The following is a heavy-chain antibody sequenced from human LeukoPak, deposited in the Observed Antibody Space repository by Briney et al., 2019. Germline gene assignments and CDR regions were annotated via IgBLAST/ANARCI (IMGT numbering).Heavy chain of an antibody. V-gene: IGHV3-30-3*01. CDR2: ISYDGSNK. CDR3: ARDQRYSSGWSSKSNYYYYGMDV. D-gene: IGHD6-19*01. J-gene: IGHJ6*02. CDR1: GFTFSSYA. Sequence: PGRSLRLSCAASGFTFSSYAMHWVRQAPGKGLEWVAVISYDGSNKYYADSVKGRFTISRDNSKNTLYLQMNSLRAEDTAVYYCARDQRYSSGWSSKSNYYYYGMDVWGQGTTVTVPS.